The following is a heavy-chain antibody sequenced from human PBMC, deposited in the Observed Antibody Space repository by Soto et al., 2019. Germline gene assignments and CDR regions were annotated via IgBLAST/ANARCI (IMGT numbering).Heavy chain of an antibody. CDR1: GGSISGFY. CDR3: ARAYYDTDCYSIDP. D-gene: IGHD3-16*01. CDR2: IYDGDSS. Sequence: QVQLQESGPGLVKPSETLSLTCTVSGGSISGFYWRWIRQSPGKGLEWLGYIYDGDSSNYNPSLDGRVIISVDTSKHQFYGKLSSVTAADTAVDYYARAYYDTDCYSIDPWGEGTLVTVSS. V-gene: IGHV4-59*01. J-gene: IGHJ5*02.